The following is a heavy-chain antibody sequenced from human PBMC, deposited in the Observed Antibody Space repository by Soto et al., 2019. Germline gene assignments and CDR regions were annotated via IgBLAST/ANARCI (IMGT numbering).Heavy chain of an antibody. V-gene: IGHV1-18*01. CDR3: ARETDEVVWFGGWRPGGMDV. D-gene: IGHD3-10*01. CDR1: GYTFTSYG. Sequence: QVQLVQSGAEVKKPGASVKVSCKASGYTFTSYGISWVRQAPGQGLEWMGWISAYNGNTNYAQKLQGRVTMTTDTSTSTAYMELRSLRSDDTAVYYCARETDEVVWFGGWRPGGMDVWGQGTTVTVSS. J-gene: IGHJ6*02. CDR2: ISAYNGNT.